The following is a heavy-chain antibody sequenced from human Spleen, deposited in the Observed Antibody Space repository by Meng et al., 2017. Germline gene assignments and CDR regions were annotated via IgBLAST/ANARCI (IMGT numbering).Heavy chain of an antibody. J-gene: IGHJ4*02. D-gene: IGHD3-22*01. CDR3: ARSPIDKYDLSALPLDY. CDR1: GFTFSSYA. Sequence: GESLKISCAASGFTFSSYAMHWVRQAPGKGLEWVSAISGSGGSTYYADSVKGRFTISRDNSKNTLYLQMNSLRAEDTAVYYCARSPIDKYDLSALPLDYWGQGTLVTVSS. CDR2: ISGSGGST. V-gene: IGHV3-23*01.